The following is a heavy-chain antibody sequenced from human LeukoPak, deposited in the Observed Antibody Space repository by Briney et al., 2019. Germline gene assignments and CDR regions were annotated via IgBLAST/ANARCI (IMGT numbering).Heavy chain of an antibody. CDR3: ARDLFPPGTRWPPGY. D-gene: IGHD4-23*01. CDR2: IKQDGREK. CDR1: GFTFSSYW. J-gene: IGHJ4*02. Sequence: PGGSLRLSCAASGFTFSSYWMSWVRQAPGKGLEWVANIKQDGREKYYLDSVKGRFTISRDNAKNSLYLQMSSLRAEDTAVYFCARDLFPPGTRWPPGYWGQGTLVTVSS. V-gene: IGHV3-7*05.